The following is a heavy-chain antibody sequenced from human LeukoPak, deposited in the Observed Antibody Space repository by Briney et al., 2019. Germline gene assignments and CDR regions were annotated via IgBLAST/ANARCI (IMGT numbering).Heavy chain of an antibody. Sequence: SGPTLVKPTQTLTLTCSFSGFSLSTSGVGVGWIRQPPGKALEWLALIYWDDNKRYSPSLGSRLTITKDTSKNQVVLIMTNMDPVDTVTYFCARDYCSTTSCYQGWFDPWGQGTLVTVSS. CDR3: ARDYCSTTSCYQGWFDP. CDR2: IYWDDNK. CDR1: GFSLSTSGVG. J-gene: IGHJ5*02. V-gene: IGHV2-5*02. D-gene: IGHD2-2*01.